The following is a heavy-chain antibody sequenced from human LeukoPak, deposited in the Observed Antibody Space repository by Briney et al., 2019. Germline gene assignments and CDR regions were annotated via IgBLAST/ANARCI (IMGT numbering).Heavy chain of an antibody. CDR2: INPNSGGA. Sequence: GASVKVSCKASGYTFTGYYMHWVRQAPGQGLEWMGWINPNSGGANYAQKFQSRVTMTRDTSTSTAYMELSRLRSDDTAVYYCARDELAYCGGDCYSGLDYWGQGTLVTVSS. J-gene: IGHJ4*02. CDR1: GYTFTGYY. D-gene: IGHD2-21*02. CDR3: ARDELAYCGGDCYSGLDY. V-gene: IGHV1-2*02.